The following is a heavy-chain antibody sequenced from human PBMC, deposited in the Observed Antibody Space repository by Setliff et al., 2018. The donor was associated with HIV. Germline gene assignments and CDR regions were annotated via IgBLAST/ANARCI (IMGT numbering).Heavy chain of an antibody. J-gene: IGHJ4*02. CDR3: VRVGPWYYDRSGYLASWDY. D-gene: IGHD3-22*01. CDR1: GFTFNHYA. Sequence: GASVKVSCKASGFTFNHYALSWVRQAPGQRPEWMGGTIPMSDIPNYAQNFQGGVTITADHSTTTTYMELSSLSSEDTAVYYCVRVGPWYYDRSGYLASWDYWGQGTQVTVSS. V-gene: IGHV1-69*10. CDR2: TIPMSDIP.